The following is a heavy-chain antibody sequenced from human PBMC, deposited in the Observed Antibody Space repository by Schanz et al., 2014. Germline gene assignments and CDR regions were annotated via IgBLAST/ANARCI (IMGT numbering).Heavy chain of an antibody. CDR1: GFTFTNYA. Sequence: EVQLLESGGGLVQPGGSLRLSCAASGFTFTNYAMSWVRQAPGKGLEWVSLISDSGDTAYYADSVKGRFTISRDNSKNTLYLQMKSLRAEDTAVYYCARKMKLGVYGGKGHDSLDIWGQGTMVTVSS. V-gene: IGHV3-23*01. D-gene: IGHD4-17*01. J-gene: IGHJ3*02. CDR3: ARKMKLGVYGGKGHDSLDI. CDR2: ISDSGDTA.